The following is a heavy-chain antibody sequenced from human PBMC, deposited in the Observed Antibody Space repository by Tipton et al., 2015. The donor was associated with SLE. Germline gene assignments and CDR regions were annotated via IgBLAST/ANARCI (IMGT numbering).Heavy chain of an antibody. J-gene: IGHJ6*03. CDR2: ISGSGGST. D-gene: IGHD2-2*01. Sequence: SLRLSCAASGFITSGYWMRWVRQAPGKGLEWVSAISGSGGSTYYADSVKGRFTISRDNSKNTLYLQMNSLRAEDTAVYYCAKSPYARAYYHYYMDVWGKGTTVTVSS. CDR3: AKSPYARAYYHYYMDV. V-gene: IGHV3-23*01. CDR1: GFITSGYW.